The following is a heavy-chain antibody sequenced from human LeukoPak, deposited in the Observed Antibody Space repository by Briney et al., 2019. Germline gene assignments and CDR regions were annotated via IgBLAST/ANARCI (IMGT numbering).Heavy chain of an antibody. D-gene: IGHD5-12*01. CDR2: FDPEEGDT. CDR3: ATVVGYSGNDESWGQDDES. V-gene: IGHV1-24*01. Sequence: ASVKVSCKVSGYTLTELSMHWVRQVPGKGLDWMGGFDPEEGDTIYAQKFQGRVTMTEDTSTNTAHMELSSLRSEDTAVYYCATVVGYSGNDESWGQDDESWGQGTLVTVSS. CDR1: GYTLTELS. J-gene: IGHJ5*02.